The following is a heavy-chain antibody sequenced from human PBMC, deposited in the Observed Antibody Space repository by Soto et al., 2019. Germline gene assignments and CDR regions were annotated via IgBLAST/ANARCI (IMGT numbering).Heavy chain of an antibody. D-gene: IGHD2-2*01. J-gene: IGHJ6*02. V-gene: IGHV3-53*01. Sequence: GGSLRLSCVSSGFTVSTNYLSWVRQVPGKGLEWVSVLHGSGSTSYADSVKGRFTISRDNARNTFYLQMNSLRVEDTAVYYCARKPPAAIQGWAYGMNVWGQGTTVTVSS. CDR2: LHGSGST. CDR1: GFTVSTNY. CDR3: ARKPPAAIQGWAYGMNV.